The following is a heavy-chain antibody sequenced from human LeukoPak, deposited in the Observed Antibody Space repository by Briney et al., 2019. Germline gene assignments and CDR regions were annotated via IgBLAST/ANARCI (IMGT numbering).Heavy chain of an antibody. CDR2: VSGRDTST. CDR1: GFTFSNYA. V-gene: IGHV3-23*01. Sequence: GASLRHSCAASGFTFSNYAMSWVRQAPGKGLEWVSAVSGRDTSTYYTDSVKGRFTISRDNSKNTLYLQMNSLSAEDTGIYYCAKWGDYDVLTGYYDSDYWGQGTLVTVSS. J-gene: IGHJ4*02. D-gene: IGHD3-9*01. CDR3: AKWGDYDVLTGYYDSDY.